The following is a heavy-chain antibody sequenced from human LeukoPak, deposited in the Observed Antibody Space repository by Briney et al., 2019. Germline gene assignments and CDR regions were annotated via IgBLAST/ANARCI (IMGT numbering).Heavy chain of an antibody. J-gene: IGHJ5*02. D-gene: IGHD3-10*01. CDR2: ISYSGRT. Sequence: SETLSLTCAVYGGSFSGYYWSWIRQPPGKGLEWIGSISYSGRTYYNPSLESRVTISVDASKNQFSLKLSSVTAADTAVYYCGAGSGSSTDQRGFDPWGQGTLVTVSS. CDR3: GAGSGSSTDQRGFDP. CDR1: GGSFSGYY. V-gene: IGHV4-34*01.